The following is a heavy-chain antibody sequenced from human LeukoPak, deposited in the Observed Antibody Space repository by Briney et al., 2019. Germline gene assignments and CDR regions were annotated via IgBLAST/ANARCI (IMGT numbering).Heavy chain of an antibody. Sequence: ASVKVSCKASGYTFTSYGISWMRQAPGQGLEWMGWISAYNGNTNYAQKVQGRVTMTTDTSTSTAYMELRSLRSDDTAVYYCAREDSGTYYMSAIDYWGQGTLVTVPS. D-gene: IGHD1-26*01. J-gene: IGHJ4*02. CDR1: GYTFTSYG. CDR3: AREDSGTYYMSAIDY. V-gene: IGHV1-18*01. CDR2: ISAYNGNT.